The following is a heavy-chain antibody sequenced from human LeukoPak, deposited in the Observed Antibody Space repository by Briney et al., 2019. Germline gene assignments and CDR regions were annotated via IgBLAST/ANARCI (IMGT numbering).Heavy chain of an antibody. CDR2: LYSGGST. D-gene: IGHD3-10*01. Sequence: GGSLRLSCAASGFIVSSNSMSWVRQAPGKGLEWVSILYSGGSTYYADSVKGRFTISRDNSKNTLYLQMNSLRAEDTAVYYCAKGGLVGSGSYYLFDYWGQGTLVTVSS. CDR1: GFIVSSNS. J-gene: IGHJ4*02. CDR3: AKGGLVGSGSYYLFDY. V-gene: IGHV3-53*01.